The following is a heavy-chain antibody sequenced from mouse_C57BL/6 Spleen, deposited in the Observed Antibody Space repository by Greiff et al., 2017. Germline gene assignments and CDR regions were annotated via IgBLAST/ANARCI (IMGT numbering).Heavy chain of an antibody. CDR3: ARGDYYGSSEGYYYAMDY. Sequence: QVQLKQPGAELVKPGASVKLSCKASGYTFTSYWMHWVKQRPGRGLEWIGRIDPNSGGTKYNEKFKSKATLTVDKPSSTAYMQLSSLTSEDSAVYYCARGDYYGSSEGYYYAMDYWGQGTSVTVSS. CDR1: GYTFTSYW. V-gene: IGHV1-72*01. CDR2: IDPNSGGT. J-gene: IGHJ4*01. D-gene: IGHD1-1*01.